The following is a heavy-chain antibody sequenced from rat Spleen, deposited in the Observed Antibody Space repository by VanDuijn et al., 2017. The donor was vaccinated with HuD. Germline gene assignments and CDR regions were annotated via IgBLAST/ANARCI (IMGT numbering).Heavy chain of an antibody. J-gene: IGHJ2*01. V-gene: IGHV5-29*01. CDR3: ARETGYNSYFDY. CDR2: IIYDGTRA. CDR1: GFTFSNYD. D-gene: IGHD4-1*01. Sequence: EVQLVESGGDLVQPGRSLKLSCTASGFTFSNYDMAWVRQAPTKGLEWVATIIYDGTRAFYRDSVQGRFTISRDNAKSTLYLQMDSLTSEDTATYYCARETGYNSYFDYWGQGVMVTVSS.